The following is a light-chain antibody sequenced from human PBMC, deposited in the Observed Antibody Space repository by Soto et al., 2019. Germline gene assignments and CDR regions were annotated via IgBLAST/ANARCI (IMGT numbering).Light chain of an antibody. Sequence: QSVLTQPASVSGSPGQSITISCTGVSNDVGSHNLVSWYQQHPGKAPKVIIYEGSKRPSGVSNRFSGSRPGNTASLTISGLQADDEAHYYCSSYAGSSTHVVFGGGTTLTVL. CDR3: SSYAGSSTHVV. CDR2: EGS. J-gene: IGLJ2*01. CDR1: SNDVGSHNL. V-gene: IGLV2-23*01.